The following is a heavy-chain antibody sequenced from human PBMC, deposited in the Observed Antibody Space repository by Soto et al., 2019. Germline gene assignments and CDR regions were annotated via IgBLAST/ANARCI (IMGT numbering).Heavy chain of an antibody. Sequence: ETLSLTCTVSGGSISSYYWSWIRQPPGKGLEWIGYIYYSGNTNYNPSLRSRVTISVDTSKNQFSLKLSSVTAADTAVYYCARDYKYGDYPYYYYYMDVWGKGTTVTVSS. D-gene: IGHD4-17*01. CDR1: GGSISSYY. V-gene: IGHV4-59*01. CDR3: ARDYKYGDYPYYYYYMDV. J-gene: IGHJ6*03. CDR2: IYYSGNT.